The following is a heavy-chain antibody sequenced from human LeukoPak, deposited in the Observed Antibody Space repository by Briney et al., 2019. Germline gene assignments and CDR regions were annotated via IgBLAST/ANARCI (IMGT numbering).Heavy chain of an antibody. V-gene: IGHV4-4*02. Sequence: SRTLSLACGVTGGSISGAKWWGLVRQPPGQGLEWIGEISLAGQTNFNPSLNGRVTMSLDKSSNQLSLHLTSVTAADTATYFCSRESGPFCPFGYWGQGTLVIVSS. CDR3: SRESGPFCPFGY. CDR2: ISLAGQT. J-gene: IGHJ4*02. D-gene: IGHD1-26*01. CDR1: GGSISGAKW.